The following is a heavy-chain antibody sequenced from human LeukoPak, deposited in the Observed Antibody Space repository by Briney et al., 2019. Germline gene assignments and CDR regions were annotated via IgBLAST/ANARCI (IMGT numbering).Heavy chain of an antibody. D-gene: IGHD5-12*01. CDR1: GGTYSSYA. CDR2: IIPIFGTA. V-gene: IGHV1-69*13. Sequence: SVKVSCKASGGTYSSYAISWVRQAPGQGLEWMGGIIPIFGTANYAQKFQGRVTITADESTSTAYMELSSLRSEDTAVYYCARGPKHSEPKRGYSGYDYYFDYWGQGTLVTVSS. J-gene: IGHJ4*02. CDR3: ARGPKHSEPKRGYSGYDYYFDY.